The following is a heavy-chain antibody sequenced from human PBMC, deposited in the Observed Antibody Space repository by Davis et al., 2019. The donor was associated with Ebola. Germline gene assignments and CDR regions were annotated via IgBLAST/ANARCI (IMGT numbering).Heavy chain of an antibody. Sequence: PGGSLRLSCAASGFTFSSYWMSWVRQAPGKGLEWVANIKQDGSEKYYVDSVKGRFTISRDNAKNSLYLQMNSLRAEDTAVYYCASSIFGVVIMDNWFDPWGQGTLVTVSS. CDR1: GFTFSSYW. V-gene: IGHV3-7*01. CDR2: IKQDGSEK. J-gene: IGHJ5*02. D-gene: IGHD3-3*01. CDR3: ASSIFGVVIMDNWFDP.